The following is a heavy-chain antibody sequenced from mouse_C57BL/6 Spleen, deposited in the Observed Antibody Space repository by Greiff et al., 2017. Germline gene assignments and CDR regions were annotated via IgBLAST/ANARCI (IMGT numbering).Heavy chain of an antibody. CDR1: GYTFTSYW. CDR2: IYPGNSDT. V-gene: IGHV1-5*01. D-gene: IGHD1-1*01. CDR3: TPLITTVVPFDY. Sequence: DVQLQESGTVLARPGASVKMSCKTSGYTFTSYWMHWVKQRPGQGLEWIGAIYPGNSDTSYNQKFKGKAKLTAVTSASTAYMELSSLTNEDSAVYYCTPLITTVVPFDYWGQGTTLTVSS. J-gene: IGHJ2*01.